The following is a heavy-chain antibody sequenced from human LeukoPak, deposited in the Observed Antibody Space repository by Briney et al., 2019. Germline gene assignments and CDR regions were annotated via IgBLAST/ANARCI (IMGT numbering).Heavy chain of an antibody. CDR3: ARGQVLAGAGSYAFDI. Sequence: SENLSLTCTVSGGSISSYYWSWIRQPAGKGLEWIGRIYTSGSTNYNPSLRSRVTMSVDTSKNQFSLKLSSVTAADTAVYYCARGQVLAGAGSYAFDIWGQGTMVTVSS. V-gene: IGHV4-4*07. J-gene: IGHJ3*02. CDR2: IYTSGST. CDR1: GGSISSYY. D-gene: IGHD3-3*01.